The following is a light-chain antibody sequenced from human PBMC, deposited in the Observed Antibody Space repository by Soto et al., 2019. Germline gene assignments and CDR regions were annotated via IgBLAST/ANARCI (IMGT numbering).Light chain of an antibody. J-gene: IGKJ4*01. CDR3: QQRSNWPLT. Sequence: EIVLTQSPATLSLSPGERATLSCRASQSVSSYLAWYQQKLGQAPRLLIYDASNRATGIPARFSGSGSGTDFTLTFSSLEPEDFAVYYCQQRSNWPLTFGGGTKVEIK. CDR2: DAS. V-gene: IGKV3-11*01. CDR1: QSVSSY.